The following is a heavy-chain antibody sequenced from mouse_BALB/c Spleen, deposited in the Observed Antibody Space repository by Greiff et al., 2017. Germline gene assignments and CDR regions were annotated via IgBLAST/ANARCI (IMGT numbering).Heavy chain of an antibody. D-gene: IGHD2-4*01. CDR2: IWGGGST. CDR3: ARNGAMITTYAMDY. CDR1: GLSLSRYS. Sequence: VKLMESGPGLVAPSQSLSITCTVSGLSLSRYSVHWVRQPPGKGLEWLGMIWGGGSTDYNSALKSRLSISKDNSKSQVFLKMNSLQTDYTAMYYCARNGAMITTYAMDYWGQGTSVTVAS. V-gene: IGHV2-6-4*01. J-gene: IGHJ4*01.